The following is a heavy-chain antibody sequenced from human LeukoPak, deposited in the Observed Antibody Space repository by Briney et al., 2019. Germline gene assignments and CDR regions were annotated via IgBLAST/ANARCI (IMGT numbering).Heavy chain of an antibody. CDR3: ARDRELRITLGGAAWFDP. V-gene: IGHV1-69*13. J-gene: IGHJ5*02. CDR1: GGTFSSYA. D-gene: IGHD3-16*01. CDR2: IIPIFGTA. Sequence: WASVKVSCKASGGTFSSYAISWVRQAPGQGLEWMGGIIPIFGTANYAQKFQGRVTITADESTSTAYMGLSGLRSEDTAIYYCARDRELRITLGGAAWFDPWGQGTLVTVSS.